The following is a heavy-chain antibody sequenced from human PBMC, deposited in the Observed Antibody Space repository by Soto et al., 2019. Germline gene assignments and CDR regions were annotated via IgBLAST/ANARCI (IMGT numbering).Heavy chain of an antibody. CDR1: GDTFAFYS. CDR3: ATSYGSGYRAFDY. V-gene: IGHV1-69*02. CDR2: INPILSMS. Sequence: QVQLVQSGAEVKRPGSSVKVSCKASGDTFAFYSINWVRQAPGLGLEWMGRINPILSMSNYAQRFQGRVTMTADKSTSTAYMVLNSLRSEDTAMYYCATSYGSGYRAFDYWGQGALVTASS. J-gene: IGHJ4*02. D-gene: IGHD3-10*01.